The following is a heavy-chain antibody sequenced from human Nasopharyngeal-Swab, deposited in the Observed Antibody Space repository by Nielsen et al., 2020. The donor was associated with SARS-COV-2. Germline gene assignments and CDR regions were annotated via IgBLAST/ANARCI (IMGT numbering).Heavy chain of an antibody. V-gene: IGHV3-7*01. CDR2: IQTDGTEQ. D-gene: IGHD3-3*01. CDR1: GFTFSPFW. CDR3: ARDVRIFGVVIITYYYYYYMDV. J-gene: IGHJ6*03. Sequence: GESLKISCAASGFTFSPFWMTWVRQAPGKGLEWVATIQTDGTEQYSVDSVKGRFTISRDNGKNSLYLQMNSLRAEDTAVYYCARDVRIFGVVIITYYYYYYMDVWGKGTTVTVSS.